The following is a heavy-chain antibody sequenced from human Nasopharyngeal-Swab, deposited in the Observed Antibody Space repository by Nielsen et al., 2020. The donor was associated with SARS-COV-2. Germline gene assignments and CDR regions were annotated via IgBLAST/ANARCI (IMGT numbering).Heavy chain of an antibody. CDR3: ARVGGYSYGYGTDY. Sequence: SETLSLTCTGSGGSVSSGRYYWSWIRQPPGKGLEWIGYIYYSGSTNYNPSLKSRVTISVDTSKNQFSLKLSSVTAADTAVYYCARVGGYSYGYGTDYWGQGTLVTVSS. D-gene: IGHD5-18*01. CDR1: GGSVSSGRYY. V-gene: IGHV4-61*01. J-gene: IGHJ4*02. CDR2: IYYSGST.